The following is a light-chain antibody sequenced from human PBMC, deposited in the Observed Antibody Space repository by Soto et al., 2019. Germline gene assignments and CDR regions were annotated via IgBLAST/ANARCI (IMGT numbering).Light chain of an antibody. CDR3: QQYNSYST. Sequence: DVLMTQSPSTLSASVGDRVTITCRASQSSSNGLGWYQLKPGKAPKLLISDVSSWQAGVPSRFSGSESGTEFPFTISSLQPDDFATYYLQQYNSYSTFGQGTKLDI. V-gene: IGKV1-5*01. J-gene: IGKJ2*01. CDR2: DVS. CDR1: QSSSNG.